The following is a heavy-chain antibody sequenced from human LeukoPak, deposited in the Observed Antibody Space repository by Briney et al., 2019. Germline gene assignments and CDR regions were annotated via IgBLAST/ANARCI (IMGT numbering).Heavy chain of an antibody. D-gene: IGHD4-17*01. CDR2: IYTSGST. J-gene: IGHJ4*02. Sequence: PSQTLSLTCTVSGGSISSGSYYWRWIRQPAGKGLEWIGRIYTSGSTNYNPSLKSRVTISVDTSKNQFSLKLSSVTAADTAVYYCARDSRDYGDYYFDYWGQGTLVTVSS. V-gene: IGHV4-61*02. CDR3: ARDSRDYGDYYFDY. CDR1: GGSISSGSYY.